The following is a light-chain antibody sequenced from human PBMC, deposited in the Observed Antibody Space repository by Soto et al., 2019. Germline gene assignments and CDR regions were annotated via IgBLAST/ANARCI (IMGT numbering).Light chain of an antibody. CDR1: SGHSSYI. Sequence: QLVLTQSSSASASLGSSVKLTCTLSSGHSSYIIAWHQQQPGKAPRYLMKLEGSGSYNKGSGVPDRFSGSSSGADRYLTISNLQFEDEADYYCETWDSNTPCVFGTGTKVTVL. CDR2: LEGSGSY. V-gene: IGLV4-60*02. CDR3: ETWDSNTPCV. J-gene: IGLJ1*01.